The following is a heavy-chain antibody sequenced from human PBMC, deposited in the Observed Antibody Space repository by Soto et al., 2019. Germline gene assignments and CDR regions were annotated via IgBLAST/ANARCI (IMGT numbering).Heavy chain of an antibody. J-gene: IGHJ4*02. CDR3: ARRTGTTLSLDY. V-gene: IGHV2-70*01. D-gene: IGHD1-7*01. CDR2: IDWDDDK. CDR1: GFSRSTSGMC. Sequence: SGATVVNPTQALTLTCTFSGFSRSTSGMCVSWIRQPPGKALEWLALIDWDDDKYYSTSLKTRLTISKDTSKNQVVLTMTNMDPVDTATYYCARRTGTTLSLDYWGQGTQVTVSS.